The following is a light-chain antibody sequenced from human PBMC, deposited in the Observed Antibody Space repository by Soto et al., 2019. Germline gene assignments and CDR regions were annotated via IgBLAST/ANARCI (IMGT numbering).Light chain of an antibody. CDR1: SSNIGSNT. Sequence: QPVLTQPPSASGTPGQRVTISCSGGSSNIGSNTVNWYQQLPGTAPKLLIYSNNQRPSGVPDRFSGSKSGTSASLAISGLQSEDEADYYCEAWDDGLNGYVFGTGTKLTVL. CDR3: EAWDDGLNGYV. CDR2: SNN. J-gene: IGLJ1*01. V-gene: IGLV1-44*01.